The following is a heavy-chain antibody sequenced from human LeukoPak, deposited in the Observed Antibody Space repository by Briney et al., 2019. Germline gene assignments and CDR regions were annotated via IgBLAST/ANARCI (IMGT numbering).Heavy chain of an antibody. D-gene: IGHD5-12*01. V-gene: IGHV1-69*13. Sequence: SVKVSCKASGGTFSSYAISWVRQAPGQGLEWMGGIIPIFGTANYAQKFQGRVTITADESTSTAYMELSSLRSEDTAVYYCARDPRYGGYDLDYWGQGTLVTVSS. CDR2: IIPIFGTA. J-gene: IGHJ4*02. CDR3: ARDPRYGGYDLDY. CDR1: GGTFSSYA.